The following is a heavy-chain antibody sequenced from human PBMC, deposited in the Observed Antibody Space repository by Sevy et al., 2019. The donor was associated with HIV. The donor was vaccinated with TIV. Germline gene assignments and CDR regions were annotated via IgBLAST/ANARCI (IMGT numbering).Heavy chain of an antibody. V-gene: IGHV4-39*01. CDR1: GGSISSSSYY. Sequence: SETLSLTCTVSGGSISSSSYYWGWIRQPPGKGLEWIGSIYYSGSTYYNPSLKSRVTISVDTSKNQFSLKPSSVTAADTAVYYCAITYYDYVWGSYRPHYFDYWGQGTLVTVSS. CDR2: IYYSGST. J-gene: IGHJ4*02. D-gene: IGHD3-16*02. CDR3: AITYYDYVWGSYRPHYFDY.